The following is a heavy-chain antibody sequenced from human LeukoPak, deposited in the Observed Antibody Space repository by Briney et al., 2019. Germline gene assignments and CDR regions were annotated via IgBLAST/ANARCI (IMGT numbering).Heavy chain of an antibody. V-gene: IGHV4-34*01. D-gene: IGHD1-26*01. Sequence: SETLSLTCAVYGGSFSGYYWSWIRQPPGKGLEWIGEINHSGSTNYNPSLKSRVTISVDTSKNQFSLKLSSVTAADTAVYFCARARENNWFDPWGQGTLVTVSS. J-gene: IGHJ5*02. CDR2: INHSGST. CDR3: ARARENNWFDP. CDR1: GGSFSGYY.